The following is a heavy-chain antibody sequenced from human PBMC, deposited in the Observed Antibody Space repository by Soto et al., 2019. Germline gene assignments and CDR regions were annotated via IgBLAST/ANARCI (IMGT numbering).Heavy chain of an antibody. CDR2: IWYDGSNK. V-gene: IGHV3-33*01. CDR1: GVTFSSYG. Sequence: GGSLRLSCAASGVTFSSYGMHWVRQAPGKGLEWVAVIWYDGSNKYYADSVKGRFTISRDNSKNTLYLQMNSLRAEDTAVYYCARDRYSYGYLPFDYWGQGTLVTVSS. J-gene: IGHJ4*02. D-gene: IGHD5-18*01. CDR3: ARDRYSYGYLPFDY.